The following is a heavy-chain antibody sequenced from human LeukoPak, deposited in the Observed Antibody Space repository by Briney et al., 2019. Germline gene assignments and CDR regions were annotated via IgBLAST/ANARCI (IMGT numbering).Heavy chain of an antibody. J-gene: IGHJ3*02. D-gene: IGHD5-18*01. Sequence: SETLSLTCAVYGGSFSGYYWSWIRQPPGKGLEWIGEINHSGSTNYNPSLKRRVTISVDTSKNQFSLKLSSLTAAHTVVYYCARGSYGYSSAASDAFHIWGQGTMVTVSS. CDR2: INHSGST. CDR3: ARGSYGYSSAASDAFHI. CDR1: GGSFSGYY. V-gene: IGHV4-34*01.